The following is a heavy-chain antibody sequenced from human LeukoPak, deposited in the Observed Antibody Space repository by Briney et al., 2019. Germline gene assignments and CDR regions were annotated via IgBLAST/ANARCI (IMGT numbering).Heavy chain of an antibody. D-gene: IGHD3-16*02. V-gene: IGHV3-23*01. J-gene: IGHJ4*02. CDR3: AKDGGSHGRLRLGELSYPRY. CDR1: GFTFSSYA. CDR2: ISGSGGST. Sequence: PGGSLRLSCAASGFTFSSYAMSWVRQAPGEGLEWVSAISGSGGSTYYADSVKGRFTISRDNSKNTLYLQMNSLRAEDTAVYYCAKDGGSHGRLRLGELSYPRYWGQGTLVTVSS.